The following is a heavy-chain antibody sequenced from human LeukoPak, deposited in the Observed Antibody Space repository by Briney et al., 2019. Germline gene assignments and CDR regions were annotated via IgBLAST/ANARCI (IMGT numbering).Heavy chain of an antibody. D-gene: IGHD5-12*01. CDR2: INPSGGST. V-gene: IGHV1-46*01. J-gene: IGHJ5*02. Sequence: GASVKVSCKASGYTFTSYYMHWVRQAPGQGLEWMGIINPSGGSTSYAQKFQGRVTMTRDTSTSTVYMELSSLRSEDTAVYYCARERNSGYDLGWFDPWGQGTLVTVSS. CDR3: ARERNSGYDLGWFDP. CDR1: GYTFTSYY.